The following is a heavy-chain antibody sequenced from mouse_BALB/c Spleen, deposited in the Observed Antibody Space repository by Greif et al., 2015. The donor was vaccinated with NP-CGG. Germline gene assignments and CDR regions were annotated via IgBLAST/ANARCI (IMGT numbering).Heavy chain of an antibody. V-gene: IGHV1-14*01. Sequence: EVQLQQSGPELVKPGASVKMSCKASGYTFTSYVMHWVKQKPGQGLEWIGYINPYNDGTKYNEKFKGKATLTSDKSSSTAHMELSSLTSEDSAVYYCERGGSSGYPAYWGQGTLVTVSA. D-gene: IGHD3-1*01. CDR3: ERGGSSGYPAY. J-gene: IGHJ3*01. CDR2: INPYNDGT. CDR1: GYTFTSYV.